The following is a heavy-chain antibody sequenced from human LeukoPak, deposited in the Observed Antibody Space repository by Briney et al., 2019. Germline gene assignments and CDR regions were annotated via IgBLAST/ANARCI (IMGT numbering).Heavy chain of an antibody. Sequence: GASVKVSCKASGYTLTSYDISWVRQATGQGLEWMGWMNPNSGNTGYAQKFQGRVTITRNTSISTAYMELSSLRSEDTAVYYCARASTMVRAGAFDIWGQGTMVTVSS. D-gene: IGHD3-10*01. CDR1: GYTLTSYD. J-gene: IGHJ3*02. CDR2: MNPNSGNT. V-gene: IGHV1-8*03. CDR3: ARASTMVRAGAFDI.